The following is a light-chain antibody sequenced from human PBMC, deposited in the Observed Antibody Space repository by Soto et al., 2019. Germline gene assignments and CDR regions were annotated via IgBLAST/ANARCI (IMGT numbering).Light chain of an antibody. CDR3: QQRSNWPLT. Sequence: EIVLTQSPATLSLCPGERATLSCRASQSVSSYLAWYQQKPGQAPRLLIYDASNRATGIPARFSGSGSGTDFTLTISSLEPEDFAVYYCQQRSNWPLTLGGGTKVEIK. CDR2: DAS. CDR1: QSVSSY. J-gene: IGKJ4*01. V-gene: IGKV3-11*01.